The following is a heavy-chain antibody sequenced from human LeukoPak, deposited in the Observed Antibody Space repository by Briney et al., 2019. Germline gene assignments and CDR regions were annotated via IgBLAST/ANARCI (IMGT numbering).Heavy chain of an antibody. D-gene: IGHD3-22*01. CDR2: ISSSGNTI. CDR1: GFTFSSYA. Sequence: GSLRLSCAASGFTFSSYAMSWVRQAPGKGLEWVSYISSSGNTIYYADSVKGRFTISRDNAKNSLYLQMNSLRAEDTAVYFCARVKYYYDSSGYYEYYFDYWGQGTLVTVSS. CDR3: ARVKYYYDSSGYYEYYFDY. J-gene: IGHJ4*02. V-gene: IGHV3-48*04.